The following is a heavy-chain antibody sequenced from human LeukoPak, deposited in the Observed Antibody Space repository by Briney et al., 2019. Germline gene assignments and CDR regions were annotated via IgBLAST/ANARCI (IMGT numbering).Heavy chain of an antibody. CDR3: ARDLANDYYYYGMDV. Sequence: GASVKVSCKASGYTFTSYAISWVRRAPGQGLEWMGGIIPFLATTNYAQKFQGRVTITADESTSTAYMELSSLRSEDTAVYYCARDLANDYYYYGMDVWGQGTTVTVSS. CDR2: IIPFLATT. V-gene: IGHV1-69*13. J-gene: IGHJ6*02. CDR1: GYTFTSYA.